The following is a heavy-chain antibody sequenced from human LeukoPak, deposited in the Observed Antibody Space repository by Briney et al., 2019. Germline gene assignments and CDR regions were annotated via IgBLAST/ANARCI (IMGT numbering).Heavy chain of an antibody. V-gene: IGHV3-74*01. CDR1: GFTFSSYW. CDR2: IKSDGSST. CDR3: ARESGYHGSGFDP. J-gene: IGHJ5*02. D-gene: IGHD3-10*01. Sequence: RGTLRLPCAASGFTFSSYWMHWVRQGPGKGLVWVSRIKSDGSSTSYADSVKGRFTISRDNAKNTLYLQMNSLRDEDTAVYYCARESGYHGSGFDPWGQGTLVTVSS.